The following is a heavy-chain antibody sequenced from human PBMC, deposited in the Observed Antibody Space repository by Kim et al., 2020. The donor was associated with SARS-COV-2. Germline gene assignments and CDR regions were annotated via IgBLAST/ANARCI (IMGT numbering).Heavy chain of an antibody. D-gene: IGHD2-15*01. CDR2: IYYSGST. CDR3: ARQGRGYCSGGSCYSGGRSLYRSIDY. J-gene: IGHJ4*02. Sequence: SETLSLTCTVSGGSISSSSYYWGWIRQPPGKGLEWIGSIYYSGSTYYNPSLKSRVTISVDTSKNQFSLKLSTVTAADTAVYYCARQGRGYCSGGSCYSGGRSLYRSIDYRGQGTLVTVSS. CDR1: GGSISSSSYY. V-gene: IGHV4-39*01.